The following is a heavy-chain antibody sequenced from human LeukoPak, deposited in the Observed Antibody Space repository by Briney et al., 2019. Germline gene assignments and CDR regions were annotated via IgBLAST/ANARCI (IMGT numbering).Heavy chain of an antibody. CDR2: IYSGGST. J-gene: IGHJ6*02. V-gene: IGHV3-66*01. Sequence: GGSLRLSCAASGFTVSSNYMSWVRQAPGKGLEWVSVIYSGGSTYYADSVKGRFTISRDNSKNTLYLQMNSLRAEDTAVYYCARDGVVRGADYYGMDVWGQGTTATVSS. D-gene: IGHD3-10*01. CDR3: ARDGVVRGADYYGMDV. CDR1: GFTVSSNY.